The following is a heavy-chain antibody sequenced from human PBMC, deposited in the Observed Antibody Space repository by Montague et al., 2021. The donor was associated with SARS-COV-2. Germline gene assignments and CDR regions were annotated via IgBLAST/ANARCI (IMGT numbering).Heavy chain of an antibody. D-gene: IGHD3-10*01. CDR2: INHRANT. V-gene: IGHV4-34*01. J-gene: IGHJ6*02. CDR1: GGSLSGYY. CDR3: ASGIYPSGSYYNRYYYGLNI. Sequence: SETLSLTCAVYGGSLSGYYWSWIRQPPEKGLEWIGEINHRANTKYNPSLKSPVTISIDTSKNQFSLKMTSVTAADTATYYCASGIYPSGSYYNRYYYGLNIWGPGTTVIVSS.